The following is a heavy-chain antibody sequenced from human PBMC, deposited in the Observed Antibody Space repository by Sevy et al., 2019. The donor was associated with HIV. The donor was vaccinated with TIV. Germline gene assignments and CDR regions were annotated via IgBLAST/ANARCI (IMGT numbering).Heavy chain of an antibody. CDR2: IYYGGST. D-gene: IGHD7-27*01. V-gene: IGHV4-39*02. CDR1: GDSLSSTNYY. CDR3: ARLGRLSYAMDV. J-gene: IGHJ6*02. Sequence: SETPSLTCSVSGDSLSSTNYYWGWIRQPPGKGLEWIGNIYYGGSTYYNPSLEGRVIISVDTSKNHFSLKLSSVTAADTAVYYCARLGRLSYAMDVSGQGIPVTVSS.